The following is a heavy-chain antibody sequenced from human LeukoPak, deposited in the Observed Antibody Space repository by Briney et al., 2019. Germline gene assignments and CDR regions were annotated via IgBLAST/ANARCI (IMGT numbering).Heavy chain of an antibody. CDR3: ASVSSGLYAFDI. CDR2: IYSGGST. J-gene: IGHJ3*02. V-gene: IGHV3-53*01. CDR1: GFTVSSNY. D-gene: IGHD3-22*01. Sequence: GGSLRLSCAASGFTVSSNYMSWVRQAPGKGLEWVSVIYSGGSTYYADSVKGRFTISRDNSKNTLYLQMNSLRAEDTAVYYCASVSSGLYAFDIWGQGTMVTVSS.